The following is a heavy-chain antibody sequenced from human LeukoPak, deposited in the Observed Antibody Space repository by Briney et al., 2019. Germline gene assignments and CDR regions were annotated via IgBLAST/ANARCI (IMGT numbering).Heavy chain of an antibody. V-gene: IGHV4-38-2*02. Sequence: SETLSLTCTVSGYSISSGYYWGWIRQPPGKGLEWIGSIYHSGSTYYNPSLKSRVTISLDTSKNQFSLNLRSVTAADTAVYYCAREVMGPWGQGTLVTVSS. CDR3: AREVMGP. CDR2: IYHSGST. J-gene: IGHJ5*02. CDR1: GYSISSGYY.